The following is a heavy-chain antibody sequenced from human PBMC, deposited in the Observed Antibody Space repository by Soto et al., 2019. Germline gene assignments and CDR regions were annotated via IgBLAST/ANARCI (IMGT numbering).Heavy chain of an antibody. CDR3: ARRRSYYDRSGYYSRHYYYYGMDV. V-gene: IGHV4-34*01. CDR1: GGAFSGYY. CDR2: IDHSGGT. Sequence: SETLSLTCAVYGGAFSGYYWSWIRQPPGKGLEWIGEIDHSGGTNYNPSLKSRVTISVDTSKNQFSLKLSSVTAADTAVFYCARRRSYYDRSGYYSRHYYYYGMDVWGQGTTVTVS. D-gene: IGHD3-22*01. J-gene: IGHJ6*02.